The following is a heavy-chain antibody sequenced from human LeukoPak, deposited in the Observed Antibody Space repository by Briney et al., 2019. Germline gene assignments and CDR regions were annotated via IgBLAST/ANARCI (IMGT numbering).Heavy chain of an antibody. V-gene: IGHV3-23*01. CDR2: ISGSGGST. CDR3: AKVTTNSNYAYFDY. CDR1: GFTFSSYA. Sequence: PGGSLRLSCAASGFTFSSYAMSWVRQAPGKGLEWVSAISGSGGSTYYADSVKGRFTISRDDSKNTLYLQMNSLRAEDTAVYYCAKVTTNSNYAYFDYWGQGTLVTVSS. J-gene: IGHJ4*02. D-gene: IGHD4-11*01.